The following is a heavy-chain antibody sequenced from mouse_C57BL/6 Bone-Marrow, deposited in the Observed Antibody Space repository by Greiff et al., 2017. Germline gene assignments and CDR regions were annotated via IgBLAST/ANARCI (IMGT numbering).Heavy chain of an antibody. D-gene: IGHD2-5*01. J-gene: IGHJ1*03. CDR3: ARPNSNYPYWYFEV. CDR1: GYSFTSYY. V-gene: IGHV1-66*01. CDR2: IYPGSGNT. Sequence: VQLQQSGPELVKPGASVKISCKASGYSFTSYYIHWVKQRPGQGLEWIGWIYPGSGNTKYNEKFKGKATLTADTSSSTAYMQLSSLTSEDSAVYYCARPNSNYPYWYFEVWGTGTTVTVSS.